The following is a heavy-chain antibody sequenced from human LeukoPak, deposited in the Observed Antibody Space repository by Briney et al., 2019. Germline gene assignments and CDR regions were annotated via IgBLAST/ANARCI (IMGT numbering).Heavy chain of an antibody. CDR1: GFTFSSYW. V-gene: IGHV3-7*01. D-gene: IGHD4-11*01. CDR2: IRQDGSEK. J-gene: IGHJ4*02. CDR3: AREKSVEVSLDY. Sequence: GGSLRLSCAASGFTFSSYWMSWVRQAPGRGLEWVANIRQDGSEKYYVDSVKGRFTISRDNAKNSLYLQMNSLRAEDTAVYYCAREKSVEVSLDYWGQGTLVTVSS.